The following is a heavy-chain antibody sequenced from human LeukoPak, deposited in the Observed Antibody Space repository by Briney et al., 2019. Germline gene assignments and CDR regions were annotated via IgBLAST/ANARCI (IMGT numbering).Heavy chain of an antibody. Sequence: SETLSLTCTVSGGSISSYYWSWIRQPPGKGLEWIGYIYYSGSTNYNPSLKSRVTISVDTSKNQFSLKLTSVTAADTAVYYCARIISAAGRQDWFDPWGQGTLVTVSS. V-gene: IGHV4-59*01. CDR3: ARIISAAGRQDWFDP. CDR2: IYYSGST. D-gene: IGHD6-13*01. J-gene: IGHJ5*02. CDR1: GGSISSYY.